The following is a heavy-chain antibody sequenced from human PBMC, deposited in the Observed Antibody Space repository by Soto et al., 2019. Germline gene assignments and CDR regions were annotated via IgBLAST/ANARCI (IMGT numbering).Heavy chain of an antibody. D-gene: IGHD3-16*02. J-gene: IGHJ4*02. CDR3: ARIPYYDYIWGSYRSYHFDY. Sequence: GSGPTLVNPTETLTLTCTVSGFSLSNARTGVSWIRQPPGKALEWLAHIFSNDEKSYSTSLKSRLNISKDTSKNQVVLNKTNKEPVDTATYYFARIPYYDYIWGSYRSYHFDYWGQGTLVTVSS. CDR2: IFSNDEK. CDR1: GFSLSNARTG. V-gene: IGHV2-26*01.